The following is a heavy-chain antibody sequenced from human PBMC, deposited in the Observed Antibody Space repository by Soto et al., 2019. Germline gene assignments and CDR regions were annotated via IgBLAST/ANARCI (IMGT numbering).Heavy chain of an antibody. Sequence: GGSLRLSCAASGFTFSSYAMHWVRQAPGKGLEWVAVISYDGSNKYYADSVKGRFTISRDNSKNTLYLQMNSLRAEDTAVYYCARLRYTVTSPDCFDRWGQGALVTVSS. CDR2: ISYDGSNK. J-gene: IGHJ5*02. CDR1: GFTFSSYA. V-gene: IGHV3-30-3*01. D-gene: IGHD4-17*01. CDR3: ARLRYTVTSPDCFDR.